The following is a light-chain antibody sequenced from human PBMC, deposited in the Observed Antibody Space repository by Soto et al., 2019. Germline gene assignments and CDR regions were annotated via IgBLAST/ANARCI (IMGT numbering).Light chain of an antibody. V-gene: IGKV1-5*01. CDR2: DAS. Sequence: SCWASPSISTWLAWYQQKPGKAPKLLIYDASRLESGVPSRFSGSGSGTEFTLTISSLQPDDSATYYCQQYNSDSNPFGQGTKLEIK. CDR3: QQYNSDSNP. J-gene: IGKJ2*01. CDR1: PSISTW.